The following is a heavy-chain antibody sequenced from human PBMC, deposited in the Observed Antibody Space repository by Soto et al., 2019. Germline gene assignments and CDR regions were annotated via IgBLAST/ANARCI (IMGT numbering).Heavy chain of an antibody. J-gene: IGHJ6*02. CDR3: ARGPTTVNARPGAPYYYGMDV. V-gene: IGHV3-7*05. D-gene: IGHD4-17*01. CDR1: GFTFSSYW. CDR2: IKQDGSEK. Sequence: GGSLRLSCAASGFTFSSYWMSWVRQAPGKGLEWVANIKQDGSEKYYVDSVKGRFTISRDNAKNSLYLQMNSLRAEDTAVYYLARGPTTVNARPGAPYYYGMDVWGQGTTVTVSS.